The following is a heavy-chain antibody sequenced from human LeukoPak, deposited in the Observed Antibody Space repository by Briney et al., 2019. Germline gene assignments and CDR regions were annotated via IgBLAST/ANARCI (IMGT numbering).Heavy chain of an antibody. Sequence: GGSLRLSCAASGFTFRSFAMNWVRQAPGKGLEWVSTIGASRSDTYYADSVKGRFTISRDNSKNTLYLQMNILRAEDTAVYYCARDVPGAATLTNWFDPWGQGTLVTVSS. V-gene: IGHV3-23*01. CDR1: GFTFRSFA. J-gene: IGHJ5*02. CDR2: IGASRSDT. D-gene: IGHD2-15*01. CDR3: ARDVPGAATLTNWFDP.